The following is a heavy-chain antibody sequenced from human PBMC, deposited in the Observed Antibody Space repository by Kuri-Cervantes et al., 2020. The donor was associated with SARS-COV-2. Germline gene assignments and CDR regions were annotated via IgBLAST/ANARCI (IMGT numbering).Heavy chain of an antibody. CDR1: GGSISSHY. D-gene: IGHD4/OR15-4a*01. Sequence: SETLSLTCTVSGGSISSHYWSWIRQPPGKGLEWIGYIYYSGSTNCNPSLKSQVTISVDTSKNQFSLKLSSVTAADTAVYYCARDPNANHNNWFDPWGQGTLVTVSS. V-gene: IGHV4-59*11. CDR2: IYYSGST. CDR3: ARDPNANHNNWFDP. J-gene: IGHJ5*02.